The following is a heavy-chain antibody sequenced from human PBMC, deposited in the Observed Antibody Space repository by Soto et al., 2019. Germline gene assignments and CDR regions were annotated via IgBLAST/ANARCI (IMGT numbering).Heavy chain of an antibody. V-gene: IGHV4-59*08. Sequence: QVQLPESGPGLVKPSETLSLTCTVSGGSISSYYWSWIRQPPGKGLEWIGYIYYSGSTNYNPSLKSRVTLSVATSKHQFSLKRSSVTAEDTAVYYCARRYGGTFDYWGQGTLGTVCS. CDR3: ARRYGGTFDY. D-gene: IGHD2-15*01. CDR1: GGSISSYY. CDR2: IYYSGST. J-gene: IGHJ4*02.